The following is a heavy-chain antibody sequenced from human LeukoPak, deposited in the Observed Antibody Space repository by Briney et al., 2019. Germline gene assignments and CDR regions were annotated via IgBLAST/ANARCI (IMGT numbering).Heavy chain of an antibody. CDR3: AKEELRRITMWGYMDV. CDR2: IRYDGSKK. CDR1: GFTFSSYG. V-gene: IGHV3-30*02. D-gene: IGHD3-10*02. Sequence: GGSLRVSCAASGFTFSSYGMHWVRQAPGKGLEGVAFIRYDGSKKYYTDSVKGRFTISRDNSKNTLYLQMNSLSAEDTAFYYCAKEELRRITMWGYMDVWGKGTTVTISS. J-gene: IGHJ6*03.